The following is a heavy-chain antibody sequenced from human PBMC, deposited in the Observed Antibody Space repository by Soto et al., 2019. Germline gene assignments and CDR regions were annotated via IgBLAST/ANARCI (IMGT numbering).Heavy chain of an antibody. CDR3: AIVGGYGSGSYYRANYYYYYGMDV. CDR2: ISYDGSNK. Sequence: GGSLRLSCAASGFTFSTYTMNWVRQAPGKGLEWVAVISYDGSNKYYADSVKGRFTISRDNSKNTLYLQMNSLRAEDTAVYYCAIVGGYGSGSYYRANYYYYYGMDVWGQGTTVTVSS. V-gene: IGHV3-30*03. J-gene: IGHJ6*02. D-gene: IGHD3-10*01. CDR1: GFTFSTYT.